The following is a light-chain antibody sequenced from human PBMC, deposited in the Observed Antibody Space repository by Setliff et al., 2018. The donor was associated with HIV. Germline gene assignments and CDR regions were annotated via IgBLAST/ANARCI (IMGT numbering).Light chain of an antibody. V-gene: IGLV6-57*01. CDR1: NGNNASNY. Sequence: NFMLTQPHSVSESPGTTISVSCTRNNGNNASNYVQWYQQRPGSSPTTVIYQDRQRPSGVPDRFSGSVDISSNSAILTISGLKTEDEADYYCQSFDNNIVVFGGGTQRTVL. CDR3: QSFDNNIVV. CDR2: QDR. J-gene: IGLJ2*01.